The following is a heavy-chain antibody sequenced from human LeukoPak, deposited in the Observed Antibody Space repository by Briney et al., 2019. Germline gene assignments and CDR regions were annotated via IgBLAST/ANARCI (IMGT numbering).Heavy chain of an antibody. D-gene: IGHD1-26*01. V-gene: IGHV1-3*03. CDR1: GYTFTSYA. Sequence: ASVKVSCKASGYTFTSYAMHWVRQAPGQRLEWMGWINAGNGNTKYSQEFQGSVTITRDTSASTAYMELSSLRSEDMAVYYCARELSGSYYGEFDYWGQGTLVTVSS. J-gene: IGHJ4*02. CDR2: INAGNGNT. CDR3: ARELSGSYYGEFDY.